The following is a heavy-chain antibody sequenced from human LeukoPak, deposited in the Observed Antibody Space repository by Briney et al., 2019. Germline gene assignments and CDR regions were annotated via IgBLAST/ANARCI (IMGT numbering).Heavy chain of an antibody. CDR2: ISSSGNYI. Sequence: PGGSLRLSCAASGFTFSSYSMNWVRQAPGKGLEWVSSISSSGNYIYYADSMKGRFTISRDNAKNSLYLQMNSLGTEDTAVYYCAKDRWGAVASFDYWGQGTLVTVSS. V-gene: IGHV3-21*01. D-gene: IGHD6-19*01. CDR1: GFTFSSYS. CDR3: AKDRWGAVASFDY. J-gene: IGHJ4*02.